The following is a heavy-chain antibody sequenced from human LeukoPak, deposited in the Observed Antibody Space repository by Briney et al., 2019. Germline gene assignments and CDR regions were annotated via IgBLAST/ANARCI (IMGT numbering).Heavy chain of an antibody. CDR1: GFTFSSYS. CDR3: ARDQREQLVGDYYYYMDV. CDR2: ISSSSSYI. J-gene: IGHJ6*03. Sequence: GGSLRLSCAASGFTFSSYSMNWVRQAPGKGLEWVSSISSSSSYIYYADSVKGRFTISRDNAKNSLYLQMSSLRAEDTAVYYCARDQREQLVGDYYYYMDVWGKGTTVTVSS. V-gene: IGHV3-21*01. D-gene: IGHD6-13*01.